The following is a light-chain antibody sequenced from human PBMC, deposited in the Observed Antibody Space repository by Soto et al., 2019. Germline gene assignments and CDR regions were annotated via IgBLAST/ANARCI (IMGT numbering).Light chain of an antibody. CDR2: DAS. CDR3: QQRSQCSSRFT. CDR1: EGVSTF. J-gene: IGKJ5*01. V-gene: IGKV3-11*01. Sequence: EVLLTQSPATLSLSPGERATLSCRASEGVSTFLAWYQQKPGQAPRLLIYDASSRAPGIPARFSGSGSGTDFAFTISSLEPEDFAVYYCQQRSQCSSRFTFGQGTRLDIK.